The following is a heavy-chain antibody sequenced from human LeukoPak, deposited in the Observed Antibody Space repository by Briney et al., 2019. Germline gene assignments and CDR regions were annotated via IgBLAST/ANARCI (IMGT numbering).Heavy chain of an antibody. V-gene: IGHV3-21*01. Sequence: GGSLRLSCAASGFTFSSYSMNWVRQAPGKGLEWVSSISTSSSYIHYADSVKGRFTISRDNAKNPLYLQMSSLRVEDTAVYYCARDRGGYWGQGTLVTVSS. D-gene: IGHD2-15*01. CDR3: ARDRGGY. CDR1: GFTFSSYS. CDR2: ISTSSSYI. J-gene: IGHJ4*02.